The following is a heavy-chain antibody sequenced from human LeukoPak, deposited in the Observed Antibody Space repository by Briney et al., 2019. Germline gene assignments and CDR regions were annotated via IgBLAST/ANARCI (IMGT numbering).Heavy chain of an antibody. J-gene: IGHJ4*02. Sequence: PGGSLRLSCAASGFSVTGYSMGWVRQAPGKGLEWVAVIWYDGSNKYYADSVKGRFTISRDNSKNTLYLQMNSLRAEDTAVYYCARGRGFSGSLDYWGQGTLVTVSS. D-gene: IGHD1-26*01. CDR3: ARGRGFSGSLDY. CDR1: GFSVTGYS. V-gene: IGHV3-33*08. CDR2: IWYDGSNK.